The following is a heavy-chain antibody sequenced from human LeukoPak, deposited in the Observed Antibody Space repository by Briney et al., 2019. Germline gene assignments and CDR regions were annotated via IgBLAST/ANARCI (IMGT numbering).Heavy chain of an antibody. CDR2: IRSKAYGGTT. CDR1: GFTFGDYA. J-gene: IGHJ4*02. Sequence: GGSLRLSCTASGFTFGDYAMSWVRQAPGKGLEWVGFIRSKAYGGTTEYAASAKGRFIISRDDSKSIAYLQMNSLKTEDTAVYYCTRDTGYRSTHWGQGTLVTVSS. CDR3: TRDTGYRSTH. V-gene: IGHV3-49*04. D-gene: IGHD6-19*01.